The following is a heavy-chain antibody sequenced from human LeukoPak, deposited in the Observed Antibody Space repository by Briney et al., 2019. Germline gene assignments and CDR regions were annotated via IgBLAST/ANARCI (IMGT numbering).Heavy chain of an antibody. V-gene: IGHV4-34*01. J-gene: IGHJ4*02. D-gene: IGHD3-22*01. CDR2: INHSGST. Sequence: SETLSLTCAVYGGSFSGYYWSWIRQPPGKGLEWIGEINHSGSTNYSPSLKSRVTISVDTSKNQFSLKLSSVTAADTAVYYCAQTPGGGYYYGRDYWGQGTLVTVSS. CDR1: GGSFSGYY. CDR3: AQTPGGGYYYGRDY.